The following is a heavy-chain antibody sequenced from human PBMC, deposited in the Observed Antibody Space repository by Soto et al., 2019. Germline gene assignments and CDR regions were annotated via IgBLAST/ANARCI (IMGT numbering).Heavy chain of an antibody. CDR1: GYNVTSFG. V-gene: IGHV1-18*01. CDR2: ISPESDKA. CDR3: TGDVFCTAPSAMQSVAY. J-gene: IGHJ4*02. Sequence: VQLVQSGAEVKKPGASVRVSCKASGYNVTSFGLSWVRQAPGQGPEWMGWISPESDKATDAHKIQGRITMTTDTSTTTAYMDLRSRRDDATAFYYCTGDVFCTAPSAMQSVAYWGQGTLVSVS. D-gene: IGHD3-10*02.